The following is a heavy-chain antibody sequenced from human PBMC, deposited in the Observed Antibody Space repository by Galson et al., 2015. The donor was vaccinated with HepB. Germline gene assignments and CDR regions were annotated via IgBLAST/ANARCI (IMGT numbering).Heavy chain of an antibody. V-gene: IGHV3-30-3*01. CDR2: ISYDGSNK. CDR1: GFTFSSYA. D-gene: IGHD6-13*01. Sequence: SLRLSCAASGFTFSSYAMNWVRQAPGKGLGWVAVISYDGSNKYYADSVKGRFTISRDNSKNTLYLQMNSLRAEDTAVYYCARVPYTRIAAAGNYNWFDPWGQGTLVTVSS. J-gene: IGHJ5*02. CDR3: ARVPYTRIAAAGNYNWFDP.